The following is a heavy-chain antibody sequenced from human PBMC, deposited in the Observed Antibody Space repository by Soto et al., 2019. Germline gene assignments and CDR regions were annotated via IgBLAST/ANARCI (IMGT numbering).Heavy chain of an antibody. CDR3: ARGLDFFGSVSPDLNGY. V-gene: IGHV4-61*01. CDR2: INHSWAT. D-gene: IGHD3-10*01. Sequence: QVQLQESGPGLVQPSETLSLSCTVSGASVSGASYYWSWIRQPPGKGLEWIGNINHSWATNYNPSLMTRATISVDTAKNQFSLKLSSVTAADTAVYYCARGLDFFGSVSPDLNGYWFQGTLVTVSS. J-gene: IGHJ4*02. CDR1: GASVSGASYY.